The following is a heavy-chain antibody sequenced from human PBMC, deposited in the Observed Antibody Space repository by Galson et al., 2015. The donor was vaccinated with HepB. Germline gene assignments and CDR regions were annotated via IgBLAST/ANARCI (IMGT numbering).Heavy chain of an antibody. V-gene: IGHV3-30*02. CDR1: GFTFSNYG. CDR3: AKGQQRGGYCNGGSCYLIY. CDR2: TRYDASAK. Sequence: SLRLSCAASGFTFSNYGMNWVRQAPGKGLEWVAFTRYDASAKYYADSVKGRFTISRDNSKNTLYLQMNSLRGEDTAVYYCAKGQQRGGYCNGGSCYLIYWGQGTLVTVSS. D-gene: IGHD2-15*01. J-gene: IGHJ4*02.